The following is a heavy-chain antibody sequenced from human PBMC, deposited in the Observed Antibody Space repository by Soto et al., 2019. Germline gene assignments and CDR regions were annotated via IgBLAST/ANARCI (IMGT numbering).Heavy chain of an antibody. CDR2: IWYDGSNK. Sequence: QVQLVESGGGVVQPGRSLRLSCAASGFTFSSYGMHWVRQAPGKGLEWVAVIWYDGSNKYYADSVKGRFTISRDNSKNTLYLQMNSLRAEDTAVYYCARDSRYDSSGYYFGYWGQGTLVTVSS. J-gene: IGHJ4*02. CDR3: ARDSRYDSSGYYFGY. V-gene: IGHV3-33*01. CDR1: GFTFSSYG. D-gene: IGHD3-22*01.